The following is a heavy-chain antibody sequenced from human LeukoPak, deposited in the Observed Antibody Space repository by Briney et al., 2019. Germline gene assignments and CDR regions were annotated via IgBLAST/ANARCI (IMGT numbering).Heavy chain of an antibody. V-gene: IGHV4-38-2*01. CDR1: GYSISSGYC. J-gene: IGHJ4*02. CDR3: ARHWGVTTRPLDY. Sequence: SSETLSLTCAVSGYSISSGYCWGWIRQPPGKGLEWIGSIYHSGSTYYNPSLKSRVTISVDTSKNQFSLKLSSVTAADTAVYYCARHWGVTTRPLDYWGQGTLVTVSS. CDR2: IYHSGST. D-gene: IGHD1-26*01.